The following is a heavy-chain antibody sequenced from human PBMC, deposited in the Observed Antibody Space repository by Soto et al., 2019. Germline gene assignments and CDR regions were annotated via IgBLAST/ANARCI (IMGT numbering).Heavy chain of an antibody. CDR3: TRDRPLGELSYTGYFDL. CDR2: ISDSGNIK. Sequence: QVQLVDSGGGLVKPGGSLRLSCAASGFTFSDYYMSWIRQAPGKGLQWISYISDSGNIKYYADSGRGRFTISRDNAKNSLYLQMNSLRAEDTAVYYCTRDRPLGELSYTGYFDLWGRGTLVTVSS. CDR1: GFTFSDYY. V-gene: IGHV3-11*01. D-gene: IGHD3-16*02. J-gene: IGHJ2*01.